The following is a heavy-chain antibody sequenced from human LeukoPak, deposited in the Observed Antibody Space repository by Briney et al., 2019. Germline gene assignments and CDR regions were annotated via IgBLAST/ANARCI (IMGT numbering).Heavy chain of an antibody. V-gene: IGHV4-30-2*01. CDR3: ARGGGQYQYYYYYYGMDV. CDR2: IYHSGST. Sequence: SETLSLTCAVSGCSISSGGYSWSWIRQPPGKGLEWIGYIYHSGSTYYNPSLKSRVTISVDRSKNQFSLKLSSVTAADTAVYYCARGGGQYQYYYYYYGMDVWGQGTTVTVSS. CDR1: GCSISSGGYS. D-gene: IGHD2-2*01. J-gene: IGHJ6*02.